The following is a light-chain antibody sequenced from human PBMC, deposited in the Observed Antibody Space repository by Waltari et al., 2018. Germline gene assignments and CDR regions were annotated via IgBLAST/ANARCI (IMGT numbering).Light chain of an antibody. J-gene: IGLJ2*01. Sequence: QLVLTQSPSASASLGASVKLPCTLSSEHSLYDIAWHQHHRERGPRFLLRLNSDGSHTKGDGIPDRFSGSSSGAERYLIISSLQYEDEADYYCQTWDPYIVVFGGGTKLTVL. CDR3: QTWDPYIVV. CDR2: LNSDGSH. CDR1: SEHSLYD. V-gene: IGLV4-69*01.